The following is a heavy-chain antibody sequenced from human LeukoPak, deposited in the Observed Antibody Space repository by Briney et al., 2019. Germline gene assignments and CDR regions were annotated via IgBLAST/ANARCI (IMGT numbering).Heavy chain of an antibody. CDR3: ARGLKGYCSSTSCPYRNDY. CDR1: GYTFTSYD. J-gene: IGHJ4*02. CDR2: MNPNSGNT. D-gene: IGHD2-2*01. V-gene: IGHV1-8*03. Sequence: ASVKVSCKASGYTFTSYDINWVRQATGQGLEWMGWMNPNSGNTGHAQKFQGRVTITRNTSISTAYMELSSLRSEDTAVYYCARGLKGYCSSTSCPYRNDYWGQGTLVTVSS.